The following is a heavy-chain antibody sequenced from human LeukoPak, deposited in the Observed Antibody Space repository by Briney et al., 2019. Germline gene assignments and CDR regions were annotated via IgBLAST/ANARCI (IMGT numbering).Heavy chain of an antibody. D-gene: IGHD2-15*01. CDR1: GYTFTGYY. CDR3: ARGVKGYCSGGSCYLLGY. V-gene: IGHV1-2*02. Sequence: GASVKVSCKASGYTFTGYYMHWVRQATGQGLEWMGWINPNSGGTNYAQKFQGRVTMTRDTSISTAYMELSRLRSDDTAVYYCARGVKGYCSGGSCYLLGYWGQGTLVTVSS. CDR2: INPNSGGT. J-gene: IGHJ4*02.